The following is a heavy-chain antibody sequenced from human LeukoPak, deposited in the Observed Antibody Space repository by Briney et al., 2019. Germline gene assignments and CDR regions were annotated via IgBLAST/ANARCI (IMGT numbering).Heavy chain of an antibody. CDR1: GFTVSSYT. CDR2: ISTGGGNT. Sequence: GGSLRLSCTASGFTVSSYTIGWVRQAPGKGLKWVSTISTGGGNTYYADSVQGRFTVSRDDSKNTLYLQMNSLRAEDTAVYYCAKDGGLWISAHWGDSWGRGTLVTVSS. V-gene: IGHV3-23*01. J-gene: IGHJ4*02. CDR3: AKDGGLWISAHWGDS. D-gene: IGHD2-2*03.